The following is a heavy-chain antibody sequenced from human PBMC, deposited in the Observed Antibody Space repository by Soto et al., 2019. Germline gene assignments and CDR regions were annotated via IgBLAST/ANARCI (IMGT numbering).Heavy chain of an antibody. CDR3: VRVRIAVPAARDLEDIDY. CDR2: INHSGST. CDR1: GGSFSGYY. J-gene: IGHJ4*02. Sequence: PAETLSLTCAVYGGSFSGYYWSWICQPPGKGLEWIGEINHSGSTNYNPSLKSRVTISVDTSKNQFSLKLSSVTAADTAVYYCVRVRIAVPAARDLEDIDYWGQGTLVTVSS. D-gene: IGHD2-2*01. V-gene: IGHV4-34*01.